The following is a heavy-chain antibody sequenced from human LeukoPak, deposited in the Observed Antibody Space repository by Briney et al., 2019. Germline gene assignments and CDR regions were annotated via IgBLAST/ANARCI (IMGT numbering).Heavy chain of an antibody. V-gene: IGHV1-18*01. J-gene: IGHJ6*02. D-gene: IGHD6-19*01. CDR3: ARDRAAVAGTKSYYYYGMDV. CDR1: GYTFTSYG. CDR2: ISAYNGNT. Sequence: ASVKVSCKASGYTFTSYGISWVRQAPGQGLEWMGWISAYNGNTNYAQKLHGRVTMTTDTSTSTAYMELRSLRSDDTAVYYCARDRAAVAGTKSYYYYGMDVWGQGTTVTVSS.